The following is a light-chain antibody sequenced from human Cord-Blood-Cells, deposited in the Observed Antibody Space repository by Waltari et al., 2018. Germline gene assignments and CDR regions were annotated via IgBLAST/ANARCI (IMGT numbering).Light chain of an antibody. CDR3: SSYTSSSTLV. CDR2: DVS. CDR1: SSDVGGYNY. V-gene: IGLV2-14*03. Sequence: QSAPNQPASVSGSPGQSITISCSGTSSDVGGYNYVSWYQQHPGKAHKLMIYDVSNRPSVVSNRSSGSKSANTASLTISGLQADDEADYYCSSYTSSSTLVFGGGTKLTVL. J-gene: IGLJ3*02.